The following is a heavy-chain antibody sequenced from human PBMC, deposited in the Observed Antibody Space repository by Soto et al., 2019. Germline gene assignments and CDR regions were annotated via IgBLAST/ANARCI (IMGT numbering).Heavy chain of an antibody. D-gene: IGHD3-10*01. CDR3: ASAAAGSGSDY. V-gene: IGHV3-74*01. J-gene: IGHJ4*02. CDR2: INSDGSST. CDR1: GYTFSTYW. Sequence: EVQLVESGGGLVQPGGSLRLSCAASGYTFSTYWMHWVRQAPGKGLVWVSRINSDGSSTNYADSVKGRFTISRDNAKNTQYLQMNSLRAEDTAVYDCASAAAGSGSDYWGLGTLVTVSS.